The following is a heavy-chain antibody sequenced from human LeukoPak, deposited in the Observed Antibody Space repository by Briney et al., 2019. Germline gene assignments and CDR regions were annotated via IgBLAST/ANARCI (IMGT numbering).Heavy chain of an antibody. CDR2: IRSSGSTM. J-gene: IGHJ4*02. CDR1: GFTFSSYE. CDR3: ARDPGRSSSWYFDH. V-gene: IGHV3-48*03. D-gene: IGHD6-13*01. Sequence: PGGSLRLSCAASGFTFSSYEMNWVRQAPGKGLEWVSYIRSSGSTMYYADSVKGRFTISRDNTKNSLYLQMNSLRAEDTAVYYCARDPGRSSSWYFDHWGQGTLVTVSS.